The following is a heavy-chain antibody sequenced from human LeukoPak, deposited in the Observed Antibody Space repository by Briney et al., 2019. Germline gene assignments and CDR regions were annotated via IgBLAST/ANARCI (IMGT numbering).Heavy chain of an antibody. V-gene: IGHV3-74*01. CDR2: INSDGSST. CDR3: ARRVGYYYDSSGYCDY. D-gene: IGHD3-22*01. CDR1: GLTFSNYG. Sequence: GGSLRLSCAAAGLTFSNYGMHWVRQAPGKGLVWVSRINSDGSSTSYADSVKGRFTISRDNAKNTLYLQMNSLRAEDTAVYYCARRVGYYYDSSGYCDYWGQGTLVTVSS. J-gene: IGHJ4*02.